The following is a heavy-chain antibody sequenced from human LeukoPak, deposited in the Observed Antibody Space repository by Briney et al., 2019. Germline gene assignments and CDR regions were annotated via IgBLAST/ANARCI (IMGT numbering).Heavy chain of an antibody. Sequence: GASVKVSCKASGYTFTSYYMHWVRQAPGQGLEWMGIINPSGGSTSYAQKFQGRVTMTRDTSTSTVYMELSSLRSEDTAVYYCASDITMVRGAHKSLYYYYGMDVWGQGTTVTVSS. CDR2: INPSGGST. J-gene: IGHJ6*02. D-gene: IGHD3-10*01. CDR3: ASDITMVRGAHKSLYYYYGMDV. V-gene: IGHV1-46*01. CDR1: GYTFTSYY.